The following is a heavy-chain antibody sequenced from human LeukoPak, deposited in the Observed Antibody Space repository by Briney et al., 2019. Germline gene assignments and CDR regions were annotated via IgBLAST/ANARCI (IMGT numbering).Heavy chain of an antibody. J-gene: IGHJ5*02. CDR1: GGSISSSSYY. CDR3: ARDGNGMIARGFDP. V-gene: IGHV4-39*07. CDR2: IYYSGST. Sequence: SETLSLTCTVSGGSISSSSYYWGWIRQPPGRGLEWIGSIYYSGSTYYNPSLKSRVTISVDTSKNQFSLKLSSVTAADTAVYYCARDGNGMIARGFDPWGQGTLVTVSS. D-gene: IGHD3-22*01.